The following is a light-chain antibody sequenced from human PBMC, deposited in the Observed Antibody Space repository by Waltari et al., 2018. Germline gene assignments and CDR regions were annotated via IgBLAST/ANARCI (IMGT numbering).Light chain of an antibody. CDR3: QQYNNWPPIT. J-gene: IGKJ5*01. CDR1: QNIRSN. CDR2: GAS. V-gene: IGKV3-15*01. Sequence: VMTQYPAMVSVSPGERATLSCRASQNIRSNLAWYQQKPGQAPRLLIYGASTRATDIPARFSGSGSGTEFTLTITSLQSEDFAVYYCQQYNNWPPITFGQGTRLEIK.